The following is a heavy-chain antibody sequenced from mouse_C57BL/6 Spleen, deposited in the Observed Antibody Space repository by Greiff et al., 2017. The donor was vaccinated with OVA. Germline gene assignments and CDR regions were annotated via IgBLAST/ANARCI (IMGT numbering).Heavy chain of an antibody. CDR2: INPSNGGT. CDR3: ARSRDYDEAYYAMDY. J-gene: IGHJ4*01. D-gene: IGHD2-4*01. Sequence: QVQLQQPGTDLVKPGASVKLSCKASGYTFTSYWMHWVKQRPGQGLEWIGNINPSNGGTNYNEKFKSKATLTVDKSSSTAYMQLSSLTSEDSAVYDCARSRDYDEAYYAMDYWGQGTSVTVSS. V-gene: IGHV1-53*01. CDR1: GYTFTSYW.